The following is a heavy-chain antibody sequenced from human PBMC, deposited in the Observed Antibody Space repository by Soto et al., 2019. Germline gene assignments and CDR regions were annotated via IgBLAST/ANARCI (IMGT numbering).Heavy chain of an antibody. CDR2: IYWDDDK. CDR1: GFSLTTRGVG. CDR3: AHIPNYYQYDWFDP. D-gene: IGHD3-16*01. V-gene: IGHV2-5*02. J-gene: IGHJ5*02. Sequence: QITLKESGPTLENPTQTLTLTCTFSGFSLTTRGVGVGWIRQPPGKALECLALIYWDDDKRYSPSLQSRLSITKDTSKNQVVLTMTNVDPVDTATYYCAHIPNYYQYDWFDPWGQGTLVSVSS.